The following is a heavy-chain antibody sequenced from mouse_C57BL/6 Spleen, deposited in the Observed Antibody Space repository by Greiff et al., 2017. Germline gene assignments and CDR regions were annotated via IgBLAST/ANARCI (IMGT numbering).Heavy chain of an antibody. CDR3: ARGYYGSSYWYFDV. CDR2: IYPGSGST. J-gene: IGHJ1*03. V-gene: IGHV1-55*01. CDR1: GYTFTSYW. Sequence: QVQLQQPGAELVKPGASVKMSCKASGYTFTSYWITWVKQRPGQGLEWIGDIYPGSGSTNSNEKFKSKATLTVDTSSSTAYMQLSSLRSEVSAVYYCARGYYGSSYWYFDVWGTGTTGTVSS. D-gene: IGHD1-1*01.